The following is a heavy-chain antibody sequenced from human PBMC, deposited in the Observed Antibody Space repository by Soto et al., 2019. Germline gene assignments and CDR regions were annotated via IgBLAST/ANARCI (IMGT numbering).Heavy chain of an antibody. J-gene: IGHJ4*02. D-gene: IGHD1-26*01. V-gene: IGHV1-69*01. CDR2: IIPIFGTA. CDR1: GGTFSSYS. Sequence: QVQLVQSGAEVKKPGSSVKVSCKASGGTFSSYSMNWVRQAPGQGLEWMGEIIPIFGTANYAQKFQGRVTITADESTSTAYMELSSPRSEDTAVYYCARDGGRHSGGIDYWGQGTLVTVSS. CDR3: ARDGGRHSGGIDY.